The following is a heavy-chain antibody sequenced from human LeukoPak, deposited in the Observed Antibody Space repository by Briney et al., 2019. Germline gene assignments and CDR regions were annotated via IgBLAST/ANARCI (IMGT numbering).Heavy chain of an antibody. Sequence: SETLSLTCAVYGGSLSGYYWIWIRQPPGKGLEWIGEINHSGSTNYNPSLKSRVTISVDTSKNQFSLKLSSVTAADTAVYYCARGRYSYGGLDYWGQGTLVTVSS. CDR1: GGSLSGYY. D-gene: IGHD5-18*01. J-gene: IGHJ4*02. CDR3: ARGRYSYGGLDY. CDR2: INHSGST. V-gene: IGHV4-34*01.